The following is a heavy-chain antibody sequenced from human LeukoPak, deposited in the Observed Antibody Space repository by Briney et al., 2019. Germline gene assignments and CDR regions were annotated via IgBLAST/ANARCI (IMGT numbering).Heavy chain of an antibody. CDR3: ARQTVTTDGMDV. Sequence: GESPKILCNGSGDSFTSYWICWVRQMPGKGLEEMGRNVPSDSYTNYSPSFQGHVTISADKSSSTAYLQWSSLKASDTAMYYSARQTVTTDGMDVSGKGTSVTVPS. CDR2: NVPSDSYT. V-gene: IGHV5-10-1*01. D-gene: IGHD4-17*01. J-gene: IGHJ6*01. CDR1: GDSFTSYW.